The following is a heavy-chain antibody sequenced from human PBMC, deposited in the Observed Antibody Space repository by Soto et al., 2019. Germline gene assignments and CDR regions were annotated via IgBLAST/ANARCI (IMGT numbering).Heavy chain of an antibody. CDR3: ARGPRDSERYFDL. Sequence: QVQLQESGPGLVKPSGTLSLTCAVSGGSISSSNWWSWVRQPPGKGLEWIGEIYHSGSTNYNPSLKRRVNIAVDKSKNQFALKLSSVTAADTAVYYCARGPRDSERYFDLWGRGTLVTVSS. CDR1: GGSISSSNW. CDR2: IYHSGST. V-gene: IGHV4-4*02. D-gene: IGHD1-26*01. J-gene: IGHJ2*01.